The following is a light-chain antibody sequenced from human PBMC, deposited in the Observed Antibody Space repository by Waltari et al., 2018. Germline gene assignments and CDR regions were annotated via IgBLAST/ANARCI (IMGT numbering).Light chain of an antibody. CDR1: QSLLYRANNKNY. V-gene: IGKV4-1*01. CDR2: WAS. CDR3: QQYFDTPS. J-gene: IGKJ3*01. Sequence: DIVMTQSPDSLAVSLGERATIKCKSGQSLLYRANNKNYLAWYQQKPGQSPKRLIYWASTRDSGVPDRFSGSGSGTDFTLPISSLQAADVAVYYCQQYFDTPSFGPGS.